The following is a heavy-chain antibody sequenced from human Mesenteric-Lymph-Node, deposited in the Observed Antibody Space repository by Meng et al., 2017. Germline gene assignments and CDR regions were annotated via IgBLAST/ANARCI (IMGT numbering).Heavy chain of an antibody. D-gene: IGHD2-2*01. CDR3: ARHLRAVVVPAAYYYYGMDV. J-gene: IGHJ6*02. CDR1: GFTFSSAG. V-gene: IGHV3-33*01. Sequence: GSLRLSCAASGFTFSSAGMHWVRQAPGKGLEWVAVIWSDGSNRFYADSVKGRFTISRDNFKNTLYLQMNSLRAEDTAVYYCARHLRAVVVPAAYYYYGMDVWGQGTMVTVSS. CDR2: IWSDGSNR.